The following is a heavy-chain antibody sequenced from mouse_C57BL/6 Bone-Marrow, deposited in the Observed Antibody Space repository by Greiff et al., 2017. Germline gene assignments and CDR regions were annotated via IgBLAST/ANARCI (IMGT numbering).Heavy chain of an antibody. Sequence: VQLQQSGAELARPGASVKMSCKASGYTFTSYTMHWVKQRPGQGLEWIGYINPSSGYTKYNQKFKDKATLTADKSSSTAYMQLSSLTSEDSAVYYCARWRLRPMDYWGQGTSVTDSS. CDR2: INPSSGYT. CDR1: GYTFTSYT. J-gene: IGHJ4*01. CDR3: ARWRLRPMDY. V-gene: IGHV1-4*01. D-gene: IGHD3-2*02.